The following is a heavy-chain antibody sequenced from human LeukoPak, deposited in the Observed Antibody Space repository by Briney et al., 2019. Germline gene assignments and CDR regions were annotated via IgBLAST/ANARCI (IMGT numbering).Heavy chain of an antibody. CDR1: GFTFDDYA. V-gene: IGHV3-43D*03. Sequence: GSLRLSCAASGFTFDDYAMHWVRQAPGKGLEWVSLITWDGGSTYYADSVKGRFTISRDNTKNSLYLQMNSLRPEDTALYYCAKDIAYGEHYMDVWGKGTTVTVSS. D-gene: IGHD4-17*01. CDR3: AKDIAYGEHYMDV. J-gene: IGHJ6*03. CDR2: ITWDGGST.